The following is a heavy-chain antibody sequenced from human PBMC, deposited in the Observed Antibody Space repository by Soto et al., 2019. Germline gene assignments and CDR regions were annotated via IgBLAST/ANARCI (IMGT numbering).Heavy chain of an antibody. CDR2: IIPIFGTA. CDR1: GGTFSSYA. V-gene: IGHV1-69*13. Sequence: GASVKVSCKASGGTFSSYAISWVRQAPGQGLEWMGGIIPIFGTANYAQKFQGRVTITADESTSTAYMELSSLRSEDTAVYYCARDRYYYDSSGYYPPDYWGQGTLVTVSS. J-gene: IGHJ4*02. CDR3: ARDRYYYDSSGYYPPDY. D-gene: IGHD3-22*01.